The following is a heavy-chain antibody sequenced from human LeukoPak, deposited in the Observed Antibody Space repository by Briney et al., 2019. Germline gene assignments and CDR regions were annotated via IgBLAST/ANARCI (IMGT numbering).Heavy chain of an antibody. D-gene: IGHD3-3*01. V-gene: IGHV1-18*01. Sequence: GASVKVSCKASGGTFSSYTISWVRQAPGQGLEWMGWISAYNGNTNYAQKLQGRVTMTTDTSTSTAYMELRSLRSDDTALYYCARDRGYYDFWSGYSPDYYYYYYMDVWGKGTTVTVSS. CDR1: GGTFSSYT. J-gene: IGHJ6*03. CDR3: ARDRGYYDFWSGYSPDYYYYYYMDV. CDR2: ISAYNGNT.